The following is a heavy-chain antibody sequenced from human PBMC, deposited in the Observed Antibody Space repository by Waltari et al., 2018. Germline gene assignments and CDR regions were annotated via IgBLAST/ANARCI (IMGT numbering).Heavy chain of an antibody. D-gene: IGHD1-1*01. Sequence: QVHLVQSGAEVKKPGSSVKVSCKASGGTFGRYAITWVRQATGQGLEWMGGLIPIFGAPNYAQRFQGRVTITADESTSTVYMELSSLKSEDTARYFCARRQLGGPLDPWGQGTLVTVSS. CDR3: ARRQLGGPLDP. V-gene: IGHV1-69*12. J-gene: IGHJ5*02. CDR2: LIPIFGAP. CDR1: GGTFGRYA.